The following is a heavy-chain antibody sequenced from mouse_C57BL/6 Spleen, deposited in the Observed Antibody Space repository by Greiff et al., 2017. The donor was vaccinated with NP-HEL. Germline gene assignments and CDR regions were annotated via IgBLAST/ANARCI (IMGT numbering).Heavy chain of an antibody. Sequence: QVQLQQPGAELVMPGASVKLSCKASGYTFTSYWMHWVKQRPGQGLEWIGEIDPSDSYTNYNQKVKGKSTLSVDKSSSTAYMQLSSLTSEDSAVYYCAKVYGNYPFDYWGQGTTLTVSS. D-gene: IGHD2-1*01. CDR2: IDPSDSYT. V-gene: IGHV1-69*01. CDR3: AKVYGNYPFDY. J-gene: IGHJ2*01. CDR1: GYTFTSYW.